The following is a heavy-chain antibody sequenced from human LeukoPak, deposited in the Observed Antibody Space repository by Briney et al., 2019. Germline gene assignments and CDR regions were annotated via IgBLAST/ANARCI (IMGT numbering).Heavy chain of an antibody. CDR2: MSNDGTNK. D-gene: IGHD2-2*01. V-gene: IGHV3-30*03. Sequence: PGGSLRLSCAASGFSFSTYGMHWVRQAPGKGLEWVALMSNDGTNKYYADSVKGRFTISRDNSKNTLYLQMNSLRPEDTAVYYCARSDVNYAPSESWGQGTLVTVSS. CDR1: GFSFSTYG. J-gene: IGHJ4*02. CDR3: ARSDVNYAPSES.